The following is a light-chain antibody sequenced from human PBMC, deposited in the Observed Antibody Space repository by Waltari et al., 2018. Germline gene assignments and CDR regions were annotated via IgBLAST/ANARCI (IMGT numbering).Light chain of an antibody. Sequence: SYDLTQPTSVSVSPGKTGSISWSGDNLGAEQACWYQKKEGQSPILVIFEDDKRPSGIPERFSGSNSGNTATLTIGGAQSSDEADYYCQTWDRKSLVFGGGTKLTVL. CDR3: QTWDRKSLV. V-gene: IGLV3-1*01. CDR2: EDD. CDR1: NLGAEQ. J-gene: IGLJ3*02.